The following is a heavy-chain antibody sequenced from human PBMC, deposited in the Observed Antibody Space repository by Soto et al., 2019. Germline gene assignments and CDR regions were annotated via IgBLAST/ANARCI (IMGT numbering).Heavy chain of an antibody. D-gene: IGHD6-19*01. J-gene: IGHJ6*02. CDR3: AKATRAVADTYYYYGMGV. Sequence: GSLRLSCAASGFTFSSYGMHWVRQAPGKGLEWVAVISYDGSNKYYADSVKGRFTISRDNSKNTLYLQMNSLRAEDTAVYYCAKATRAVADTYYYYGMGVWGQGTTVTVSS. CDR2: ISYDGSNK. CDR1: GFTFSSYG. V-gene: IGHV3-30*18.